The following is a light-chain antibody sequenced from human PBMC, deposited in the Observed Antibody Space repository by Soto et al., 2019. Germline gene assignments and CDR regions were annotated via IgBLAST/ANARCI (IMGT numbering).Light chain of an antibody. CDR2: TSN. CDR1: NSNIGNNK. Sequence: QLVLTQPPSASGTPGQRVTISCSGSNSNIGNNKVNWYQQLPGTAPKLLIYTSNQRPSGVPDRFSGSKSGTSASLAISGLQFEDEADYYCATWDDSLHGYVFGTGTKLTVL. CDR3: ATWDDSLHGYV. V-gene: IGLV1-44*01. J-gene: IGLJ1*01.